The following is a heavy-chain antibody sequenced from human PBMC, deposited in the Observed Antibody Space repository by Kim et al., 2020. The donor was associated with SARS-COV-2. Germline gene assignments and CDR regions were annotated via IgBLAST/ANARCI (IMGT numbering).Heavy chain of an antibody. D-gene: IGHD2-2*01. Sequence: SETLSLTCAVYGGSFSGYYWSWIRQPPGKGLEWIGEINHSGSTNYNPSLKSRVTISVDTSKNQFSLKLSSVTAADTAVYYCARARRGYCSSTSCGGFDYWGQGTLVTVSS. V-gene: IGHV4-34*01. J-gene: IGHJ4*02. CDR1: GGSFSGYY. CDR3: ARARRGYCSSTSCGGFDY. CDR2: INHSGST.